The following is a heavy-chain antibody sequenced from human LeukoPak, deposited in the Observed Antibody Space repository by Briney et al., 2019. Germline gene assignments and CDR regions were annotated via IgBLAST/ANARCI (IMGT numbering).Heavy chain of an antibody. CDR3: ARDSGSEGEFDY. J-gene: IGHJ4*02. V-gene: IGHV3-9*01. CDR1: GFTFDDYA. D-gene: IGHD5-12*01. Sequence: GGSLRLSCAASGFTFDDYAMHWVRQAPGKGLEWVSGITWNSGSIGYADSVKGRFTISRDNAKNSLYLQMNSLRAEDTALYYCARDSGSEGEFDYWGQGTLVTVSS. CDR2: ITWNSGSI.